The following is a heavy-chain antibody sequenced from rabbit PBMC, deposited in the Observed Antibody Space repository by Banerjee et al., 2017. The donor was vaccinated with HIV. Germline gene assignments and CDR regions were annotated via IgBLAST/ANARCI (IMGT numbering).Heavy chain of an antibody. D-gene: IGHD2-1*01. Sequence: QSLEESGGDLVKPGASLTLTCKASGFSFSSGYDMYWVRQAPGKGLEWIGFIDTNTGYTYYASWAKGRFTISQTSPTTVTLQMTSLTVADTATYFCARDDYGVMWLDLWGPGTLVPS. CDR1: GFSFSSGYD. CDR3: ARDDYGVMWLDL. CDR2: IDTNTGYT. J-gene: IGHJ5*01. V-gene: IGHV1S40*01.